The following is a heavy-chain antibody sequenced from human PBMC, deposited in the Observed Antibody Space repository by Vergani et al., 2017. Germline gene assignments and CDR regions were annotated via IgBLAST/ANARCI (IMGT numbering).Heavy chain of an antibody. CDR2: IKSDGSIT. V-gene: IGHV3-74*03. Sequence: DVHLAESGGGFFQPGGSLRLSCSASGFSFNSCWMHWVRQVPGKGLLWVSRIKSDGSITAYADSVKGRFTISRDNSKNMLFLQMNNLRTEDTAIYYCAKQYFVSGNYLFDYWGQGTLVTVSS. CDR1: GFSFNSCW. D-gene: IGHD3-10*01. CDR3: AKQYFVSGNYLFDY. J-gene: IGHJ4*02.